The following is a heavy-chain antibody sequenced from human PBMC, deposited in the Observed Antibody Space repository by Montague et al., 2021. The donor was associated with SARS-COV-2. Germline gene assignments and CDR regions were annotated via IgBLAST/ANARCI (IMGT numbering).Heavy chain of an antibody. Sequence: SLRLSCAASGFTFSSYAMSWVRQAPGKGLEWVSAISGSGGSTYYADSVKGRFTISRDNSKNTLYLQMNSLRAKDTAVYYCAKDWGIVAQTTRDYYYYYGMDVWGQGTTVTVSS. D-gene: IGHD3-16*01. V-gene: IGHV3-23*01. CDR3: AKDWGIVAQTTRDYYYYYGMDV. CDR1: GFTFSSYA. J-gene: IGHJ6*02. CDR2: ISGSGGST.